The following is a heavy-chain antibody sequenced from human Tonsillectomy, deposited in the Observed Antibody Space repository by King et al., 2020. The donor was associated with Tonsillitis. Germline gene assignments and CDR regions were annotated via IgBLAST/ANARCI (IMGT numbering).Heavy chain of an antibody. J-gene: IGHJ4*02. CDR3: TKDPDYYDSSTS. D-gene: IGHD3-22*01. V-gene: IGHV3-9*01. CDR2: ISWNSGTI. Sequence: VQLVESGGALVQPGRSLRLSCAASGFSFDDYAMHWVRQAPGEGLEWGSGISWNSGTIGYAASVKGRFTISRDNAKNFLYLEINRLRAEDTALYYCTKDPDYYDSSTSWGQGTLVTVSS. CDR1: GFSFDDYA.